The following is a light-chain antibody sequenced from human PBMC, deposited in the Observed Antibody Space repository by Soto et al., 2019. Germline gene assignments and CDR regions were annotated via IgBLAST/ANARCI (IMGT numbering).Light chain of an antibody. V-gene: IGLV2-23*01. Sequence: QYVLTQPASVSGSPGQSITISCTVTSSDVGSYNLVSWYQQHPGKAPKLMIYEGSKRPSGVSNRFSGSKSGNTASLTISGLQAEDEADYYCCSYAGSSLYVFGTGTKVTVL. J-gene: IGLJ1*01. CDR3: CSYAGSSLYV. CDR2: EGS. CDR1: SSDVGSYNL.